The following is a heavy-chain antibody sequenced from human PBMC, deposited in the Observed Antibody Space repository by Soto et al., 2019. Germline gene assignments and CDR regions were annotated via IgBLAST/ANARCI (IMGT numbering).Heavy chain of an antibody. J-gene: IGHJ4*02. Sequence: LRLSCAASGFTFSTYTMSWVRQTPGKGLEWVSAITSTSTFVSYEDSVQGRFIISRDNAKNSLSLQMNSLRAADTAIYFCARVEAAHYFDYWGQGTLVTVSS. V-gene: IGHV3-21*04. CDR2: ITSTSTFV. D-gene: IGHD3-10*01. CDR1: GFTFSTYT. CDR3: ARVEAAHYFDY.